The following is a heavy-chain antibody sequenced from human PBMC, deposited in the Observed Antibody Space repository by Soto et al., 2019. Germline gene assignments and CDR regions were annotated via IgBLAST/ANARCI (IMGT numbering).Heavy chain of an antibody. Sequence: QVQLVQSGAEVQKPGASVKVSCKTSGYTFNDFGITWVRQAPGLGLEWLGWIYSKAGTINFAPKFQGRVIMTTDTSTGTAYMELTSLTFDDSVVYVCPRDIGFDIAYWGEGTLVTVS. CDR2: IYSKAGTI. V-gene: IGHV1-18*01. J-gene: IGHJ4*02. CDR1: GYTFNDFG. D-gene: IGHD5-12*01. CDR3: PRDIGFDIAY.